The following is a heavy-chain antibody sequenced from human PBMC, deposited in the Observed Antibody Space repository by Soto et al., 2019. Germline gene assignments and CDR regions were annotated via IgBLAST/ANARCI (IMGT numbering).Heavy chain of an antibody. D-gene: IGHD5-18*01. CDR1: GGSISSGDYY. CDR2: IYYSGST. Sequence: SETLSLTCTVSGGSISSGDYYWIWIRQPPGKGLEWIGYIYYSGSTYYNPSLKSRVTISVDTSKNQFSLKLSSVTAADTAVYYCARSAYSYGLTPYFDYWGQGTLVTVSS. J-gene: IGHJ4*02. V-gene: IGHV4-30-4*01. CDR3: ARSAYSYGLTPYFDY.